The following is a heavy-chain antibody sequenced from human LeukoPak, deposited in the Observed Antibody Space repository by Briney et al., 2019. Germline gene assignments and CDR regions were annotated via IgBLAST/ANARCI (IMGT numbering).Heavy chain of an antibody. CDR3: AREHTLRFLEWLPPGDAFDI. Sequence: ASVTVSCTAPGYTFTSYGISWVRQAPGQGLEWMGWISAYNGNTNYAQTLQGRVTMTTDTSTSTAYMELRSLRSEDTAVYYCAREHTLRFLEWLPPGDAFDIWGQGTMVTVSS. D-gene: IGHD3-3*01. CDR2: ISAYNGNT. J-gene: IGHJ3*02. CDR1: GYTFTSYG. V-gene: IGHV1-18*01.